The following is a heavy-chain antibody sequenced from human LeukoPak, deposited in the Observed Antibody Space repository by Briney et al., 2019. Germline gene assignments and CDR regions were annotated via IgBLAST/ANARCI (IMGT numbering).Heavy chain of an antibody. CDR2: IHTGGAT. D-gene: IGHD4-17*01. CDR3: ARDRPYGDLDGFDY. Sequence: GGSLRLSCAASGFTFSSYAMSWVRQAPGKGLDWVSVIHTGGATYYADSVRGRFTISRDNSKNTLYLQMNNLRADDTAVYYCARDRPYGDLDGFDYWGQGTLVTVSS. J-gene: IGHJ4*02. V-gene: IGHV3-66*01. CDR1: GFTFSSYA.